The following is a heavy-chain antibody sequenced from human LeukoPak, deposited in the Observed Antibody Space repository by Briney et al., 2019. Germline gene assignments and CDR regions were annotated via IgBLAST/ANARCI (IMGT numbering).Heavy chain of an antibody. Sequence: GGSLRLSCAASGFTFSSYWMSWVRQAPGKGLEWVANIKQDGSEKYYVDSVKGRFTISRDNSKNTLYLQMNSLRTEDTAVYYCAKSGNNRFDYWGQGTLVTVSS. D-gene: IGHD4-23*01. V-gene: IGHV3-7*03. CDR2: IKQDGSEK. CDR3: AKSGNNRFDY. CDR1: GFTFSSYW. J-gene: IGHJ4*02.